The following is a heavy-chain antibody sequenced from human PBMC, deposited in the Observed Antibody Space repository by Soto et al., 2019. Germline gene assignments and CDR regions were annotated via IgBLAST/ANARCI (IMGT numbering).Heavy chain of an antibody. CDR1: GFTLSDYG. V-gene: IGHV3-33*01. J-gene: IGHJ4*02. CDR3: ASAPGRDSPIDY. CDR2: IWHDGGAK. D-gene: IGHD3-22*01. Sequence: QVQLVESGGGVVQPGRSLRLSCTASGFTLSDYGMHWVRQAPGKGLEWVAVIWHDGGAKYYAESVTGRITISRDNSKNTVHLQIDSLGAEDTALYYCASAPGRDSPIDYWGQGTLVTVSS.